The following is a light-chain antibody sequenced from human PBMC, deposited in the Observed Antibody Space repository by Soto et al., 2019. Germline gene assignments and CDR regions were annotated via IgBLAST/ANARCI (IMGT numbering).Light chain of an antibody. Sequence: EIVLTQSPGTLSLSPGETATLSCRASQSVSSNNLAWYHQKPGQTPRLLIYGASSRATGIPDRFSGSGSGTDFTLTISRLEPEDFAVYYCQQYDNSLPCGQGTRLEI. CDR3: QQYDNSLP. CDR2: GAS. V-gene: IGKV3-20*01. CDR1: QSVSSNN. J-gene: IGKJ5*01.